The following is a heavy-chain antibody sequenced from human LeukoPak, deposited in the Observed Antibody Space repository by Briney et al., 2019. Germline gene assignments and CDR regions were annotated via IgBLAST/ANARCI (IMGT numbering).Heavy chain of an antibody. CDR2: ISGGST. J-gene: IGHJ4*02. V-gene: IGHV3-38-3*01. D-gene: IGHD3-22*01. CDR3: ARDPGYYDSSGYYYHPRGLGDY. CDR1: GFTVSSNE. Sequence: GGSLRLSCAASGFTVSSNEMSWVRQAPGKGLEWVSSISGGSTYYADSRKGRFTISRDNSKNTLYLQMNSLRAEDTAVYYCARDPGYYDSSGYYYHPRGLGDYWGQGTLVTVSS.